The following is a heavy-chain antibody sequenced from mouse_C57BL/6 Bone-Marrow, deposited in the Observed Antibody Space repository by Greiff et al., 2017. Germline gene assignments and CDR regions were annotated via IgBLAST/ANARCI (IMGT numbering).Heavy chain of an antibody. V-gene: IGHV5-6*01. J-gene: IGHJ2*01. D-gene: IGHD2-4*01. CDR3: ARHGGLRPRDD. Sequence: DVQLVESGGDLVKPGGSLKLSCAASGFTFSSYGMSWVRQTPDKRLEWVATISSGGSYTYYPDSVKGRFTISRDNAKNTLYLQMSSLKSEDTAMYYCARHGGLRPRDDWGQGTTLTVSS. CDR2: ISSGGSYT. CDR1: GFTFSSYG.